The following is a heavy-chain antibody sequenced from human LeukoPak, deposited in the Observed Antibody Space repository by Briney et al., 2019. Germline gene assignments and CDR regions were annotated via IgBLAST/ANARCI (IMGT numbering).Heavy chain of an antibody. J-gene: IGHJ4*02. D-gene: IGHD3-3*01. V-gene: IGHV3-30*02. Sequence: GGSLRLSCAASGFTFSSYWMSWVRQAPGKGLEWVAFIRYDGSNKYYADSVKGRFTISRDNSKNTLYLQMNSLRAEDTAVYYCAKGRDYYDFWSGYPLWGQGTLVTVSS. CDR2: IRYDGSNK. CDR3: AKGRDYYDFWSGYPL. CDR1: GFTFSSYW.